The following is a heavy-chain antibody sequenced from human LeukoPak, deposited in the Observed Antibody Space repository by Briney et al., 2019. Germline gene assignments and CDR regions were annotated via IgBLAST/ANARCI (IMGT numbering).Heavy chain of an antibody. D-gene: IGHD3-3*01. V-gene: IGHV4-38-2*02. Sequence: SETLSLTCTVSGYSISSGYYWGWIRQPPGKGLEWIGSIYHSGSTYYNPSLKSRVIISVDTSKNQFSLKLSSVTAADTAVYYCARDEDFWSGYSYWGQGTLVTVSS. CDR2: IYHSGST. CDR1: GYSISSGYY. J-gene: IGHJ4*02. CDR3: ARDEDFWSGYSY.